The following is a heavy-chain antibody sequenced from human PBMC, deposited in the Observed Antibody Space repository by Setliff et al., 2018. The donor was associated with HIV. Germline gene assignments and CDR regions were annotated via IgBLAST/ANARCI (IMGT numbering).Heavy chain of an antibody. V-gene: IGHV4-34*01. CDR2: INGGGAT. CDR1: GGSFTDHY. Sequence: SETLSLTCAVYGGSFTDHYWNWIRQAPGKGLEWIGEINGGGATTYNPSLKRRLTMSVDASKSHFSLGLTSVTAADTAVYYCARGENPSGGYPKGWFDPWGQGTLVTVSS. J-gene: IGHJ5*02. CDR3: ARGENPSGGYPKGWFDP. D-gene: IGHD2-15*01.